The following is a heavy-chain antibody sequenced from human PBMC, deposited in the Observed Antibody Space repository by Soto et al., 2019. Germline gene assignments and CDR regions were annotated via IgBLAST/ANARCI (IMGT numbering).Heavy chain of an antibody. V-gene: IGHV1-69*12. CDR1: GGTFSSYA. CDR3: AGGTLFGVVDYFDY. CDR2: IIPIFGTA. D-gene: IGHD3-3*01. Sequence: QVQLVQSGAEVKKPGSSVKVSCKASGGTFSSYAISWVRQAPGQGLEWMGGIIPIFGTANYAQKFQGRVTSTADESTSTAYMERSSLRYEDTVVYYGAGGTLFGVVDYFDYWGQGTLVPVSS. J-gene: IGHJ4*02.